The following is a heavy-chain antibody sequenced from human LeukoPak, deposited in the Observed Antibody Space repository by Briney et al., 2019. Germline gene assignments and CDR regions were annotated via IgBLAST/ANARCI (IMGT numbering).Heavy chain of an antibody. Sequence: ASVKVSCKASGYTFTSYAIHWVRQAPGQRLEWMGWIDAGNGKTKYSQNFQDRVTITRDTSATTAYMDLSSLRSEDTAVYYCARARWTSTATTYYLDHWGQGTLVTVSS. CDR1: GYTFTSYA. CDR2: IDAGNGKT. CDR3: ARARWTSTATTYYLDH. J-gene: IGHJ4*02. V-gene: IGHV1-3*01. D-gene: IGHD4-17*01.